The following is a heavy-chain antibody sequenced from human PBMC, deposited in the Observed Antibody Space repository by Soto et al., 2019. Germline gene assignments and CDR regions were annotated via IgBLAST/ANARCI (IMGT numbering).Heavy chain of an antibody. J-gene: IGHJ6*02. V-gene: IGHV3-30*02. CDR2: IRYDGSNK. CDR3: ARDRTYYGSGSKGMDF. CDR1: GFTFSSYG. Sequence: PGGSLRLSCVAAGFTFSSYGMHWVRQAPGKGLEWLAIIRYDGSNKYYGDSVKGRFTISRDNSKNTLYLEMNSRRAEDTAVYYCARDRTYYGSGSKGMDFWGQGTTVTVSS. D-gene: IGHD3-10*01.